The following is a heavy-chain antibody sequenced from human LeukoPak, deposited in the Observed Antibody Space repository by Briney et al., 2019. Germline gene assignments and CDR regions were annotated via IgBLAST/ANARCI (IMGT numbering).Heavy chain of an antibody. D-gene: IGHD5-18*01. CDR3: AKGYTYTFDYFDS. V-gene: IGHV3-30*02. CDR1: WNTLRSYC. Sequence: GGGLRTSCAAAWNTLRSYCLPRGRPAPGKGVNMVAFIRYDGSEEYYADSVKGRFTISRDNSKKTLYLQMNSLRAEDTAVYYCAKGYTYTFDYFDSWGQGTLVTVSS. CDR2: IRYDGSEE. J-gene: IGHJ4*02.